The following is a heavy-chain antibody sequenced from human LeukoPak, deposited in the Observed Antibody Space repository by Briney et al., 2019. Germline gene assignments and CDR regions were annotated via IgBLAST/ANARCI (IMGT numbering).Heavy chain of an antibody. V-gene: IGHV3-23*01. CDR1: GVTFSSYA. D-gene: IGHD6-19*01. CDR3: AKRMSRGAVAALFDY. J-gene: IGHJ4*02. Sequence: GGSLRLSCAASGVTFSSYAMSWVRQAPGKGLEWVSAISGSGGSTYYADSVKGRFTISRDNSKNTLYLQMNSLRAEDTAVYYCAKRMSRGAVAALFDYWGQGTLVTVSS. CDR2: ISGSGGST.